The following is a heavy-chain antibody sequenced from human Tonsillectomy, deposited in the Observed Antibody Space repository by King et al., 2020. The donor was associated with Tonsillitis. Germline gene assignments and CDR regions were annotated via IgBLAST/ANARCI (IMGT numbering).Heavy chain of an antibody. CDR1: GGSFSGYY. V-gene: IGHV4-34*01. CDR3: ARKTGTTWLPYYYYMDV. Sequence: QVQLQQWGAGLLKPSETLSLTCAVYGGSFSGYYWSWIRQPPGKGLEWIGEINHSGSTDYNPSLKSRLTVSVDTSKNQFSLKLTSVTAADTAVYYCARKTGTTWLPYYYYMDVWGKGTTVTVSS. J-gene: IGHJ6*03. D-gene: IGHD1-7*01. CDR2: INHSGST.